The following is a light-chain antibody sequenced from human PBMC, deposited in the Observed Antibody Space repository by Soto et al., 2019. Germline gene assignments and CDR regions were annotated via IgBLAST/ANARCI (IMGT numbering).Light chain of an antibody. CDR1: QSVLYNSHNKSY. CDR3: QQYYSTPQA. CDR2: WAS. J-gene: IGKJ1*01. Sequence: DIVMTQSPDSLAVSLGERATINCKSSQSVLYNSHNKSYLAWYQQKAGQPPKLLMYWASTRDSGVPDRFSGSGSGTHFTLTINSLQTEDVAVYYCQQYYSTPQAFGQGTKVEIK. V-gene: IGKV4-1*01.